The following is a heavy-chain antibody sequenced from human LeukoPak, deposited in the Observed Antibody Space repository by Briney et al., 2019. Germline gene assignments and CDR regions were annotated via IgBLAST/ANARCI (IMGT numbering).Heavy chain of an antibody. J-gene: IGHJ6*03. CDR2: INLSGGST. V-gene: IGHV1-46*01. CDR3: ARGPRITMVRGGQWYYYMDV. Sequence: ASVKVSCKASGYTFTSYAMNWVRQAPGQGLEWMGLINLSGGSTNYAQKFQGRVIMTRDTSTSTVYMELSSLRSEDTAVYYRARGPRITMVRGGQWYYYMDVWGKGTTVTIFS. D-gene: IGHD3-10*01. CDR1: GYTFTSYA.